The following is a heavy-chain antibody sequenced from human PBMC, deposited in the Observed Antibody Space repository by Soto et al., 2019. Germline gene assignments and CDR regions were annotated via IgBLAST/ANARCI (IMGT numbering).Heavy chain of an antibody. V-gene: IGHV4-34*01. CDR3: ARGGGYYGSGSYSHLGGWFDP. D-gene: IGHD3-10*01. J-gene: IGHJ5*02. CDR2: INHSGST. Sequence: SETLSLTCAVYGGSFSGYYWSWIRQPPGKGLEWIGEINHSGSTNYNPSLKSRVTISVDTSKNQFSLKLSSVTAADTAVYYCARGGGYYGSGSYSHLGGWFDPWGPGTLVTVSS. CDR1: GGSFSGYY.